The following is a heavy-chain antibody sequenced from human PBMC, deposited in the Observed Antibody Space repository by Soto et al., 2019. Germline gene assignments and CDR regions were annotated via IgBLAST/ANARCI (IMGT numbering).Heavy chain of an antibody. V-gene: IGHV3-30-3*01. CDR3: AREGGIGNSGFSAQEEFDY. D-gene: IGHD6-19*01. CDR2: ISYDGSNK. J-gene: IGHJ4*02. Sequence: QPGGSLRLSCAASGFTFSSYAMHWVRQAPGKGLEWVAVISYDGSNKYYADSVKGRFTISRDNSKNTLYLQMNSLRAEDTAVYYCAREGGIGNSGFSAQEEFDYWGQGTLVTVSS. CDR1: GFTFSSYA.